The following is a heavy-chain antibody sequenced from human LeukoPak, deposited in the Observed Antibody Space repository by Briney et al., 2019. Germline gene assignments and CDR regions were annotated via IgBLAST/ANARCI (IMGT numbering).Heavy chain of an antibody. Sequence: SETLSLTCAVYGGSFSGYYWSWIRQPPGKGLEWIGEINHSGSTNYNPSLKSRVTISVDTSKNQFSLKLSSVTAADTAVYYCARVGSPTVVGPYYYYMDVWGKGTTVTVSS. J-gene: IGHJ6*03. V-gene: IGHV4-34*01. CDR3: ARVGSPTVVGPYYYYMDV. D-gene: IGHD4-23*01. CDR1: GGSFSGYY. CDR2: INHSGST.